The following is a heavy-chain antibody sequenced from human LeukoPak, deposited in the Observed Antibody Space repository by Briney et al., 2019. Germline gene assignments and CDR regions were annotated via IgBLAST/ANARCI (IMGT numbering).Heavy chain of an antibody. J-gene: IGHJ4*02. CDR3: ASGAWATRLHS. CDR1: GESLNYYY. CDR2: VFDGKTT. V-gene: IGHV4-34*12. Sequence: SETLSLTCAVYGESLNYYYWSWIRQSPEKGLEWIGEVFDGKTTNYNPSLKSRVTISAVTSSNQFSLDLKSVTAADTAVYYCASGAWATRLHSWAQGTLVIVSS. D-gene: IGHD5-24*01.